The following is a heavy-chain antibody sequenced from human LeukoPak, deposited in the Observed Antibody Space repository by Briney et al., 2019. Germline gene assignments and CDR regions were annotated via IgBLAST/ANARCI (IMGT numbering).Heavy chain of an antibody. V-gene: IGHV3-30*02. Sequence: GGSLRLSCAVSGLTFSTYGMHWVRQAPGKGLEWVAFIRDDGSNEYYADSVKGRFTISRDNSKNTLYLQMNNLRPEDTPVYYCASMGIGDSDYWGQGTLVTVSS. CDR1: GLTFSTYG. D-gene: IGHD2-21*01. CDR3: ASMGIGDSDY. J-gene: IGHJ4*02. CDR2: IRDDGSNE.